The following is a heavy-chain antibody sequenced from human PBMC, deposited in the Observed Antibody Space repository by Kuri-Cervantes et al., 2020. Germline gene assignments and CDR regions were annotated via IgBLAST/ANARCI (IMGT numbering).Heavy chain of an antibody. V-gene: IGHV3-15*01. CDR1: GFTFSNAW. Sequence: LSLTCAASGFTFSNAWMSWVRQAPGKGLEWVGRIKSKTDGGTTDYAAPVKGRFTISRDDSKNTLYLQMNSLKTEDTAVYYCTTDLYMWTTTFDYWGQGTLVTVSS. J-gene: IGHJ4*02. CDR2: IKSKTDGGTT. CDR3: TTDLYMWTTTFDY. D-gene: IGHD3/OR15-3a*01.